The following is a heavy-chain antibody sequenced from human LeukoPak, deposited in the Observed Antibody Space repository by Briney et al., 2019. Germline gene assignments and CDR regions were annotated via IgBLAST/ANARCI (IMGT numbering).Heavy chain of an antibody. CDR3: AIVPKTGMPAIT. V-gene: IGHV1-69*15. CDR1: GGSINNYG. CDR2: IIPLLTRP. D-gene: IGHD6-6*01. Sequence: SVKVSYTPSGGSINNYGINWVRQAPGRGLEWMGMIIPLLTRPKYAKKFQGRVTITADESADTAYMEVSRLTSEDTAVFFCAIVPKTGMPAITWGPGTLVSVSS. J-gene: IGHJ5*02.